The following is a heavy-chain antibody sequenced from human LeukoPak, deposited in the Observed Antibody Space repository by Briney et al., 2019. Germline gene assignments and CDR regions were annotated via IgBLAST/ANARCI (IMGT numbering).Heavy chain of an antibody. V-gene: IGHV1-2*02. CDR2: INPNSGGT. D-gene: IGHD4-17*01. CDR3: ARVSASLDYGDYYGMDV. J-gene: IGHJ6*02. Sequence: ASVKVSCKASGYTFTGYYMHWVRQAPGQGLEWMGWINPNSGGTNYAQKFQGRVTMTRDTSISTACMELSRLRSDDTAVYYCARVSASLDYGDYYGMDVWGQGTTVTVSS. CDR1: GYTFTGYY.